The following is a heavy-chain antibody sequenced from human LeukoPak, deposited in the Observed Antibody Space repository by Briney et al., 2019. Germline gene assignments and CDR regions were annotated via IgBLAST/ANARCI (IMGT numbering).Heavy chain of an antibody. CDR2: INHSGST. D-gene: IGHD1-14*01. J-gene: IGHJ5*02. CDR1: GGSISSSSYY. V-gene: IGHV4-39*07. Sequence: SETLSLTCTVSGGSISSSSYYWSWIRQPPGKGLEWIGEINHSGSTNYNPSLKSRVTISVDTSKNQFSLELTSVTAADTAVYYCARVAYGSSWFDPWGQGTLVTVSS. CDR3: ARVAYGSSWFDP.